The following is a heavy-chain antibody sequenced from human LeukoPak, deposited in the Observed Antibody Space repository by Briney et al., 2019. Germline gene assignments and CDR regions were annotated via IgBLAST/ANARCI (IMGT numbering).Heavy chain of an antibody. CDR3: ARGALRCGGDCYFGSL. CDR2: FDPEDGET. J-gene: IGHJ4*02. V-gene: IGHV1-24*01. CDR1: GYTLTELS. Sequence: ASVKVSCKVSGYTLTELSMHWVRQAPGKGLEWMGGFDPEDGETIYAQKLQGRVTMTTDTSTSTAYMELRSLRSDDTAVYYCARGALRCGGDCYFGSLWGQGTLVIVSS. D-gene: IGHD2-21*02.